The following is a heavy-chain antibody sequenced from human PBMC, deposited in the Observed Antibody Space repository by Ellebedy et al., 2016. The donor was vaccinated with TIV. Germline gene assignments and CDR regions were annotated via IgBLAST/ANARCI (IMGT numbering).Heavy chain of an antibody. CDR2: IYSGGST. Sequence: LSLTCXASGFTVSSNYMSWVRQAPGKGLEWVSVIYSGGSTYYADSVKGRFTISRDNSKNTLYLQMNSLRAEDTAVYYCAKMGIAAAPDAFDIWGQGTMVTVSS. V-gene: IGHV3-53*01. CDR1: GFTVSSNY. D-gene: IGHD6-13*01. CDR3: AKMGIAAAPDAFDI. J-gene: IGHJ3*02.